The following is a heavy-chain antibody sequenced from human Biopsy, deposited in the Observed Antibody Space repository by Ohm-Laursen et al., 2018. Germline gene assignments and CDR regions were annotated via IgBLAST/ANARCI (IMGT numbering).Heavy chain of an antibody. V-gene: IGHV3-30*03. CDR3: ARDVKQWEYSNCFSWHFDL. Sequence: SLRLSCAASGFTFISYGMHWVRQAPGKGLEWVAVISYDGIGEYYADSLQGRFTISRDNPKNTVDLQMNSLRVEDSAVYFCARDVKQWEYSNCFSWHFDLWGRGTLVTVSS. CDR2: ISYDGIGE. D-gene: IGHD4-11*01. J-gene: IGHJ2*01. CDR1: GFTFISYG.